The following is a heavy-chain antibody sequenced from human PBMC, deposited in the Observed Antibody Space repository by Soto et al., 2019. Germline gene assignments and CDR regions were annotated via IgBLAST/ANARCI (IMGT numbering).Heavy chain of an antibody. V-gene: IGHV3-23*01. CDR2: FRAGGDDGTT. Sequence: PLGLSCAASGVPFMRSAITWFRPAKGEGLEWVSGFRAGGDDGTTYYADSVKGRFTISRDNSKNTLFLQMNSLRAEDTAIYYCAKKVNSGSGSQYFDDFGQGTRVTVSS. CDR3: AKKVNSGSGSQYFDD. D-gene: IGHD3-10*01. J-gene: IGHJ1*01. CDR1: GVPFMRSA.